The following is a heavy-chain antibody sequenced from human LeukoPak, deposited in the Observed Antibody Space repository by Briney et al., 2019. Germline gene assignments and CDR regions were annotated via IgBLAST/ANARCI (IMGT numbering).Heavy chain of an antibody. V-gene: IGHV4-4*07. J-gene: IGHJ4*02. Sequence: KPSATQSLTSAVSGGSISSYYRSWIRQPAGKGEERIGRIYTSGSTNYNPSLKSRVTMSLDTSKNQFSLKLSSVTAADTAVYYCAREITMFRVVIINFDYWGQGTLVTVSS. CDR2: IYTSGST. CDR1: GGSISSYY. CDR3: AREITMFRVVIINFDY. D-gene: IGHD3-10*01.